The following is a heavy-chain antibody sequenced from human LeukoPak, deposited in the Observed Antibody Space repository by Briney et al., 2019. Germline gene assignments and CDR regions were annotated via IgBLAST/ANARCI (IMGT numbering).Heavy chain of an antibody. CDR2: IYSGGST. CDR1: GFTVSSNY. Sequence: PGGSLRLSCADSGFTVSSNYMSWVRQAPGKGLEWVSVIYSGGSTYYADSVKGRFTISRDNSKNTLYLQMNSLRAEDTAVYYCARDPEFSSGWLDYWGQGTLVTVSS. D-gene: IGHD6-19*01. CDR3: ARDPEFSSGWLDY. J-gene: IGHJ4*02. V-gene: IGHV3-66*01.